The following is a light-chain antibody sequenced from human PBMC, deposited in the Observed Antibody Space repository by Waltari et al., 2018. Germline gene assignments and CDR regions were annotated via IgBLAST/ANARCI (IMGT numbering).Light chain of an antibody. CDR1: SRHSNSK. J-gene: IGLJ1*01. CDR3: GADHGSGSSFVYV. CDR2: GGTGGIVG. V-gene: IGLV9-49*01. Sequence: QPVLTQPPSASASLGASVTLTSTLSSRHSNSKVDWYQQKPGKGPPCVMRGGTGGIVGPKGDGIPDRFSVLGSGLNRYLTIKNIQEEDESDYHCGADHGSGSSFVYVFGTGTKVTVL.